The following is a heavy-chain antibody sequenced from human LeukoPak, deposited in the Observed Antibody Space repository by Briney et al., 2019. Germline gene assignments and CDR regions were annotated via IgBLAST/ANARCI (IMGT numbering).Heavy chain of an antibody. J-gene: IGHJ4*02. V-gene: IGHV4-61*01. CDR2: IYYSGST. Sequence: PSETLSLTCTVSGGSVSSGSYYWSWIRQPPGKGLEWIGYIYYSGSTNYNPSLKSRVTISVDTSKNQFSLKLSSVTAADTAVYYCARDKGQPFDYWGQGTLVTVSS. CDR3: ARDKGQPFDY. CDR1: GGSVSSGSYY.